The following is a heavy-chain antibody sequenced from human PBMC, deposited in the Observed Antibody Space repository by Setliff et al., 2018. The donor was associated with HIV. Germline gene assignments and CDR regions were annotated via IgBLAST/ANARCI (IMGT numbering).Heavy chain of an antibody. CDR3: AKGAGFYGDYTFDY. CDR2: IYPTGST. V-gene: IGHV4-59*11. Sequence: SETLSLTCTVSGASITSHYWSWIRQSPGRELEWIGYIYPTGSTNYNPSLQSRVSISMDASKNKFSLKVTSVTSADTAVYYCAKGAGFYGDYTFDYWGQGNLVTV. J-gene: IGHJ4*02. CDR1: GASITSHY. D-gene: IGHD4-17*01.